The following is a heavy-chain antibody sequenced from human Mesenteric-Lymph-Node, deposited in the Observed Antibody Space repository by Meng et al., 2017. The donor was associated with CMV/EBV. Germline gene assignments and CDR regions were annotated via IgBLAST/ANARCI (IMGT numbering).Heavy chain of an antibody. D-gene: IGHD3-3*01. CDR2: ISSSSSYI. V-gene: IGHV3-21*01. CDR3: ARDGDFWSGYLPQDYYYYGMDV. Sequence: GESLKISCAASGFTFSSYSMNWVRQAPGKGLEWVSSISSSSSYIYYADSVKGRFTISRDNAKNSLYLQMNSLRAEDTAVYYCARDGDFWSGYLPQDYYYYGMDVWGQGTTVTVSS. CDR1: GFTFSSYS. J-gene: IGHJ6*02.